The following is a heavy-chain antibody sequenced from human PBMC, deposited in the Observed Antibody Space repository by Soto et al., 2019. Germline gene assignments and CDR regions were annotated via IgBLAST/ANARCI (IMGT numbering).Heavy chain of an antibody. CDR2: ISAHNGNT. V-gene: IGHV1-18*01. D-gene: IGHD2-8*01. J-gene: IGHJ4*02. CDR1: GYTFTSYG. Sequence: QVHLVQSGAEVKKPGASVKVSCKASGYTFTSYGITWVRQAPGQGLEWMGWISAHNGNTDYAQKLQGRVIVTRDTSTSTAYMELRSLRSVDTAVYYCARGMYGDYWGQGALVTVSS. CDR3: ARGMYGDY.